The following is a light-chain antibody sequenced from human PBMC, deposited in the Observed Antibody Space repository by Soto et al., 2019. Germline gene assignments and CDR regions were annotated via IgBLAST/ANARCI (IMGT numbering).Light chain of an antibody. Sequence: ELVMTQSPATLSVSPGETATLSCRASQSVSSSYLAWYQQKPGQAPRLLIYGASSRATGIPDRFSGSGSGTDFTLTISRLEPEDFAVYYCQQYGSSPLFGQGTRLEIK. V-gene: IGKV3-20*01. CDR3: QQYGSSPL. CDR1: QSVSSSY. J-gene: IGKJ5*01. CDR2: GAS.